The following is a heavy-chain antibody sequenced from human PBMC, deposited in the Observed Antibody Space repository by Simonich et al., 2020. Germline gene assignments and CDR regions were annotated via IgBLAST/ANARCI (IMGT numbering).Heavy chain of an antibody. CDR3: ARASRGTWWYYYFDY. CDR1: GYTFTSYV. J-gene: IGHJ4*02. D-gene: IGHD2-15*01. CDR2: ISAYNGNT. Sequence: QVQLVQSGAEVKKPGASVKVSCKASGYTFTSYVISWLRQAPGQGLEWMGLISAYNGNTNYAQKVQGRVTMTTDTSTSTAYMELRSLRSDDTAVYYCARASRGTWWYYYFDYWGQGTLVTVSS. V-gene: IGHV1-18*01.